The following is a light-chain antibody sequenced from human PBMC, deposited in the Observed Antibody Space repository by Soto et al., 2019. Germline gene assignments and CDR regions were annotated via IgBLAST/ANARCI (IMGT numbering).Light chain of an antibody. CDR1: QSISSH. V-gene: IGKV1-39*01. CDR3: QQSHSPPWT. CDR2: AAS. Sequence: DIQMTQSPSSLSASVGDRVTITCRTTQSISSHLHWYQQRPGKAPKLLIFAASSLESGVPSRFSGSGSGTDFTLTISRLQPEDFATYYCQQSHSPPWTFGQGTKVDIK. J-gene: IGKJ1*01.